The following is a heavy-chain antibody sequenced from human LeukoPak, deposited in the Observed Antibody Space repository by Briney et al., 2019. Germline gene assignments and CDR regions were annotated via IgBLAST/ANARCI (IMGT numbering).Heavy chain of an antibody. D-gene: IGHD6-13*01. CDR1: GFTFSSYA. J-gene: IGHJ2*01. Sequence: GGSLRLSCAASGFTFSSYAMSWVRQAPGKGLEWVSAISGSGGSTYYADSVKGRFTISRDNSKNTLYLQMNSLKAEDTAVYYCAKDTYSSTYFDLWGRGTLVTVSS. V-gene: IGHV3-23*01. CDR3: AKDTYSSTYFDL. CDR2: ISGSGGST.